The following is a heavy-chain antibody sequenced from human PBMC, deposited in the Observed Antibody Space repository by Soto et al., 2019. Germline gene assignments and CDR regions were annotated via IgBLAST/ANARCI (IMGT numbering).Heavy chain of an antibody. CDR2: IYWNDDK. V-gene: IGHV2-5*01. D-gene: IGHD6-19*01. CDR1: GFSLSTSGAG. CDR3: AHRHGGIAVS. J-gene: IGHJ4*02. Sequence: SGPTLVNPTQTLTLTCTFSGFSLSTSGAGGWIRQPPGKALEWLALIYWNDDKRYSPSLKSRLTITKDTSKNQVVLTMTNMDPVDTATYYCAHRHGGIAVSWGQGTLVTVSS.